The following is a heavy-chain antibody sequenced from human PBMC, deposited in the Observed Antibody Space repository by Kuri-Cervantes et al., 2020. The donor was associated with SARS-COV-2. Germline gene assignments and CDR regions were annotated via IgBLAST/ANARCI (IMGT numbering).Heavy chain of an antibody. CDR1: GASISSSSYY. CDR2: NYDSGRT. Sequence: SETLSLTCTVSGASISSSSYYWGWSRQPPGKGLEWIGSNYDSGRTYDNPSLKRRVTLSVDTSKNQFSLNLTSVTAADSAVFYCAGRSPQAYYYGMDVWGQGTTVTVSS. J-gene: IGHJ6*02. V-gene: IGHV4-39*01. CDR3: AGRSPQAYYYGMDV.